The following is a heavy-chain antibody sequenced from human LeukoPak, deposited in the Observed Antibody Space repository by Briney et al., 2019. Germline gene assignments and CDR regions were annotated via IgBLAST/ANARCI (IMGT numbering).Heavy chain of an antibody. V-gene: IGHV4-38-2*01. CDR3: ARQGCSSTSCYFDI. CDR2: IYHSGST. D-gene: IGHD2-2*01. J-gene: IGHJ3*02. CDR1: GYSISSGYY. Sequence: SETLSLTCAVSGYSISSGYYWGWIRQPPGKGLEWIGSIYHSGSTYYNPSLKSRVTISVDTSKNQFSLKLSSVTAADTAVYYCARQGCSSTSCYFDIWGQGTMVTVSS.